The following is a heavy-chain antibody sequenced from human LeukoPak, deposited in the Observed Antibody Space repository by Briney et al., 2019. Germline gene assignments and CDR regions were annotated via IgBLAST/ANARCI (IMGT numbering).Heavy chain of an antibody. CDR1: GYTFTSYY. CDR2: INPSGGST. Sequence: GASVKVSCKASGYTFTSYYMHWVRQAPGQGLEWMGIINPSGGSTSYAQKFQGRVTMTRDTSTSTVYMELSSLRSEDTAVYYCARSHFHYDILTGYPDNWFDPWGQGTLVTVSS. D-gene: IGHD3-9*01. V-gene: IGHV1-46*01. CDR3: ARSHFHYDILTGYPDNWFDP. J-gene: IGHJ5*02.